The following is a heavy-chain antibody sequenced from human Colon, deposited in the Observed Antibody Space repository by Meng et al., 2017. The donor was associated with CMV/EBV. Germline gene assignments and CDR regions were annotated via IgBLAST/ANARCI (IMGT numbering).Heavy chain of an antibody. D-gene: IGHD6-13*01. CDR3: VRESWYFDF. V-gene: IGHV1-2*02. CDR1: GYTFTAHH. CDR2: IYTKDGGT. J-gene: IGHJ4*02. Sequence: QVPLAQAGTEVKMHGSSVQVYCKTSGYTFTAHHLHWVRQAPGQGLEWIGWIYTKDGGTYFAQKFQDRVTLTRDTSITTAYMELSGLTSDDTAIYYCVRESWYFDFWGEGTLVTVSS.